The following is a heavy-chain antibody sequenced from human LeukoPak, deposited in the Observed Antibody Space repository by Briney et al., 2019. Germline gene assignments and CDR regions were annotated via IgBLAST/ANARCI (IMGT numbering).Heavy chain of an antibody. CDR1: GFTVSRNY. Sequence: GGSLRLACATSGFTVSRNYMSWVRQAPGKGLEWVSVISSGGNTYYTDSVKGRFTISRDNSKNTLYLQMSSLRVEDTAVYYCARNDRGAFDIWGQGTMVTVSS. CDR2: ISSGGNT. D-gene: IGHD3-22*01. J-gene: IGHJ3*02. CDR3: ARNDRGAFDI. V-gene: IGHV3-53*01.